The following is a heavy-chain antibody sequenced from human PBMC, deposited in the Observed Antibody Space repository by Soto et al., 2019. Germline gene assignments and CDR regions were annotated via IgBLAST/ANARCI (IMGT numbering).Heavy chain of an antibody. CDR3: ARAVGQFDP. Sequence: QVQLVQSGAEVKKPGASVKVSCKASGYTFSSYALHWVRQAPEQRLEWMGWINAANGNVKYSQKFQGRVTITRDTSASTAYMELSSLRSEDTAVYYCARAVGQFDPWGQGTLVTVSS. J-gene: IGHJ5*02. D-gene: IGHD6-19*01. CDR2: INAANGNV. V-gene: IGHV1-3*01. CDR1: GYTFSSYA.